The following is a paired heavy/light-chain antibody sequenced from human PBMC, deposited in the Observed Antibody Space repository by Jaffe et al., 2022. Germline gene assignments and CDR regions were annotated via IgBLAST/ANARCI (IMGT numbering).Heavy chain of an antibody. CDR3: TRDGRADGRRGWFDP. D-gene: IGHD6-13*01. CDR1: GFTFGDYA. J-gene: IGHJ5*02. CDR2: IGSKAVGGTT. V-gene: IGHV3-49*04. Sequence: EVQVVESGGGLVQPGRSLRLSCTGSGFTFGDYAMTWVRQAPGKGLQWVGFIGSKAVGGTTEYAASVKGRFTISRDDSKSIAYLQMNSLKTEDTAVYFCTRDGRADGRRGWFDPWGQGTLVTVSS.
Light chain of an antibody. J-gene: IGKJ5*01. CDR2: GTY. CDR3: QQSYSTPPT. V-gene: IGKV1-39*01. Sequence: DIQMTQSPSSLSASVGDRVTITCRTSQSINIYLNWYQQKAGKAPKLLIYGTYNLYSGVPSRFSGSRSGTDFTLTISSLQPEDLATYFCQQSYSTPPTFGQGTRLEIK. CDR1: QSINIY.